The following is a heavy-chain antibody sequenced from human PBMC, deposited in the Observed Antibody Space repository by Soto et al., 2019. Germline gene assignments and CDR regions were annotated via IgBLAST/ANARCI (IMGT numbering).Heavy chain of an antibody. V-gene: IGHV1-18*01. CDR1: GYTFTSYG. CDR3: ARGRYGDY. Sequence: QVHLVQSGAEVKKPGASVKVSCKASGYTFTSYGITWLRQAPGQGLEWMGWISAHNGNTDYAQQLQGRVIVTRDTSTSTAYMELRSLISDDTAVYYCARGRYGDYWGQGARVTVSS. D-gene: IGHD1-1*01. J-gene: IGHJ4*02. CDR2: ISAHNGNT.